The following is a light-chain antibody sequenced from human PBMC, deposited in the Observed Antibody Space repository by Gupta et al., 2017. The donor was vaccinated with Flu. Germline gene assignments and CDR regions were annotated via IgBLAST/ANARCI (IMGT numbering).Light chain of an antibody. J-gene: IGKJ4*01. CDR1: QSISSY. V-gene: IGKV1-39*01. CDR2: AAS. Sequence: IQLTQSPYSLPASLGDRVTITCLASQSISSYLNWYQQKPGKAPKLLIYAASSLQSGVPSRFSGSGSGTDFTLTISGLQREDFATYYCQQCYSSPLAFGQGTKVEIK. CDR3: QQCYSSPLA.